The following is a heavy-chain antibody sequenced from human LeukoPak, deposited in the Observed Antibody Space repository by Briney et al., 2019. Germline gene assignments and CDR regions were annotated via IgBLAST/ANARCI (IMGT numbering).Heavy chain of an antibody. D-gene: IGHD5-18*01. CDR1: GGSFSGYY. J-gene: IGHJ5*02. Sequence: SETLSLTCAVYGGSFSGYYWSWIRQPPGKGLEWIGYIYYSGSTNYNPPLKSRVTISVDTSKNQFSLKLSSVTAADTAVYYCARGGYSYGPWGQGTLVTVSS. CDR3: ARGGYSYGP. V-gene: IGHV4-59*01. CDR2: IYYSGST.